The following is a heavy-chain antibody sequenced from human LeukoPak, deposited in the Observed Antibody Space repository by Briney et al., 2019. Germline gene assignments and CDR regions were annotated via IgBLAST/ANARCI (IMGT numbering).Heavy chain of an antibody. CDR3: ARLFWSDSHSFDY. D-gene: IGHD3-3*01. Sequence: SETLSLTCIVSGGSTSSYYWSWIRQPPGKGLEWIGYIHYSGSTNYNPSLKSRVAISLDTSKNQFSLKLSSVTAADTAVYYCARLFWSDSHSFDYWGQGTLVTVSS. CDR1: GGSTSSYY. J-gene: IGHJ4*02. V-gene: IGHV4-59*01. CDR2: IHYSGST.